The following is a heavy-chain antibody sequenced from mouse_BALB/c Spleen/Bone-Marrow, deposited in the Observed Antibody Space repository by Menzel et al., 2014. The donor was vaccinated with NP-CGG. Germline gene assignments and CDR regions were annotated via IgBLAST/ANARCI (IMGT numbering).Heavy chain of an antibody. V-gene: IGHV2-6*02. CDR3: XXXWDY. J-gene: IGHJ4*01. CDR1: GFSLTNYC. CDR2: IWTDEST. Sequence: VQLVESGPGLVAPSQSLSITCTVSGFSLTNYCVHWFRQPPGKSLEWLGVIWTDESTAYNSALKSRLSITKDNSKSQIFLKMNSLQTDDTAMYFCXXXWDYWGQXXSVTVSS.